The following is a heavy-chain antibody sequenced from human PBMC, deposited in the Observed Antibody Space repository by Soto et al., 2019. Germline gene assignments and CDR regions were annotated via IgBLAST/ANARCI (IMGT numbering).Heavy chain of an antibody. D-gene: IGHD6-6*01. CDR3: AKCITALGPIDY. Sequence: SETLSLTCTVSGGSISSGGYSWSWIRQPPGKGLEWIGYIYHSGSPYYNPSLKSRVTISVDRSKNQFSLKLSSVTAADTAVYYCAKCITALGPIDYWGQGTLVTVSS. CDR1: GGSISSGGYS. V-gene: IGHV4-30-2*01. CDR2: IYHSGSP. J-gene: IGHJ4*02.